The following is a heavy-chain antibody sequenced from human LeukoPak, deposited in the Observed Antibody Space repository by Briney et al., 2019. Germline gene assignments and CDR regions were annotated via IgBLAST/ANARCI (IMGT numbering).Heavy chain of an antibody. D-gene: IGHD2-2*01. CDR2: ISSSSSTI. Sequence: GGSLRLSCAASGFTFSSYSMNWARQAPGKGLEWVSYISSSSSTIYYADSVKGRFSISRDNAKSSLYLQMNSLRAEDTAVYYCASPPFGCSSTSCYGYWGQGTLVSVSS. CDR1: GFTFSSYS. CDR3: ASPPFGCSSTSCYGY. V-gene: IGHV3-48*01. J-gene: IGHJ4*02.